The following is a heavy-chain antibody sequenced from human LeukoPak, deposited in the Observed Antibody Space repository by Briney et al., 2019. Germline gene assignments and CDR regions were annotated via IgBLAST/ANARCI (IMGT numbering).Heavy chain of an antibody. D-gene: IGHD1-26*01. CDR1: GFTFSSYW. V-gene: IGHV3-74*01. J-gene: IGHJ4*02. Sequence: GGSLRLSCAASGFTFSSYWMHWVRQAPGKGLVWVSRINTDGSSTSYADSVKGRFTISRDNSKNTLYLQMNSLRAEDTAVYYCAREWELHYSDYWGQGTLVTVSS. CDR2: INTDGSST. CDR3: AREWELHYSDY.